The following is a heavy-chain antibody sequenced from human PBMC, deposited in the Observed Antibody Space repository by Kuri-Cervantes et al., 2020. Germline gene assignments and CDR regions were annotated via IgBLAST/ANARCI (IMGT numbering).Heavy chain of an antibody. Sequence: GESLKISCAASGFTDSSNYMSWVRQAPGKGLEWVSVIYSGGSTYYADSVKGRFTISRDNSNNTLYLQMNSLRAEDTAVYYCARDINPYSSGWYDYWGQGTLVTVSS. J-gene: IGHJ4*02. CDR2: IYSGGST. CDR3: ARDINPYSSGWYDY. CDR1: GFTDSSNY. V-gene: IGHV3-53*01. D-gene: IGHD6-19*01.